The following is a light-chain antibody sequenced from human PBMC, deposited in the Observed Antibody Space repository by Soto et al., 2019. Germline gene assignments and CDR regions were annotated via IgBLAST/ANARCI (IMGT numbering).Light chain of an antibody. V-gene: IGKV3-15*01. J-gene: IGKJ2*01. CDR2: GAS. CDR3: QQYNNWPPMYT. CDR1: QSVTSN. Sequence: EIVMTQSPATLSVSPGERATLSCRASQSVTSNLAWYQQRPGQAPRLLIYGASTRATGIPARFSGSGSGTEFTLTLSSLQSEDFAIYYGQQYNNWPPMYTCGQGTKLEIK.